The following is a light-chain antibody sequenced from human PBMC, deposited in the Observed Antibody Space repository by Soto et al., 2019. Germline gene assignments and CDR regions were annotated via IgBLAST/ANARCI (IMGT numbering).Light chain of an antibody. Sequence: EIVLTQSPGTLSLSPGERATLSCRASQSFSSNYLAWYQQKPGQAPRLLIYGASNRATGIPDRFSGSGSGTDFTLTISRLEPEDFAVYYCQQYGSSPPITFGQGTRLEIK. CDR2: GAS. CDR3: QQYGSSPPIT. V-gene: IGKV3-20*01. J-gene: IGKJ5*01. CDR1: QSFSSNY.